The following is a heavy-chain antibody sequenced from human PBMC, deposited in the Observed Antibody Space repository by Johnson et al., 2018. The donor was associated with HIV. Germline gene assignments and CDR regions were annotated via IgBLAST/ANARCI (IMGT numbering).Heavy chain of an antibody. V-gene: IGHV3-9*01. CDR2: ISWNSGSI. D-gene: IGHD4-17*01. CDR3: AKVRERPVTTRSDAFDI. J-gene: IGHJ3*02. Sequence: QLVESGGGLVQPGRSLRLSCAASGFTFDAYAMHWVRQAPGKGLEWVSGISWNSGSIVYADSVQGRFTISRDNAKNSLYLQMNSLRAEDTALYYCAKVRERPVTTRSDAFDIWGQGTMVTVSS. CDR1: GFTFDAYA.